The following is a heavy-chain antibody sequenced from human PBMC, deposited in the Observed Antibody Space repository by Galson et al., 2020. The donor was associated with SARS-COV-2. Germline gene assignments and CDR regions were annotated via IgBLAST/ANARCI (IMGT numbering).Heavy chain of an antibody. CDR1: GFTFSSYG. V-gene: IGHV3-33*01. D-gene: IGHD4-17*01. Sequence: GGSLRPSCAASGFTFSSYGMHWVRQAPGKGLEWVAVIWYDGSNKYYADSVKGRFTISRDNSKNTLYLQMNSLRAEDTAVYYCARESAVDYGGNSLDYWGQGTLVTVSS. CDR3: ARESAVDYGGNSLDY. J-gene: IGHJ4*02. CDR2: IWYDGSNK.